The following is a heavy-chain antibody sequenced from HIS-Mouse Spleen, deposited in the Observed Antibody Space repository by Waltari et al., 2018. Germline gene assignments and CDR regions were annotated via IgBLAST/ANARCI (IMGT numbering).Heavy chain of an antibody. Sequence: QVTLRESGPALVKPTQTLTLTCTFSGSSLSTSGMCVSWILQPPGKALEWLARIDWDDDKYYSTSLKTRLTISRDTSKNQVVLTMTNMDPLDTATYYCARIAEGYTSGWYAFDYWGQGTLVTVSS. D-gene: IGHD6-19*01. CDR1: GSSLSTSGMC. CDR3: ARIAEGYTSGWYAFDY. J-gene: IGHJ4*02. V-gene: IGHV2-70*15. CDR2: IDWDDDK.